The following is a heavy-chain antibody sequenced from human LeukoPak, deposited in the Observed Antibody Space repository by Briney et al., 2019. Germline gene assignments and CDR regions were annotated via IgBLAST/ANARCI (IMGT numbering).Heavy chain of an antibody. CDR2: IIPIFGTA. Sequence: GASVKVSCKASGYTFTSYGISWVRQAPGQGLEWMGGIIPIFGTANYAQKFQGRVTITADESTSTAYMELSSLRSEDTAVYYCARGSIRSNYGMDVWGQGTTVTVSS. V-gene: IGHV1-69*13. CDR1: GYTFTSYG. CDR3: ARGSIRSNYGMDV. J-gene: IGHJ6*02.